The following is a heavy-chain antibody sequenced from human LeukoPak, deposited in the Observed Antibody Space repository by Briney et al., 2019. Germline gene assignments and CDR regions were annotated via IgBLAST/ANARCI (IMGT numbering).Heavy chain of an antibody. CDR3: ATNSGSYSHAFDI. CDR1: GYTFTSYG. D-gene: IGHD1-26*01. V-gene: IGHV1-18*01. J-gene: IGHJ3*02. CDR2: ISAYNGNT. Sequence: ASVKVSCKASGYTFTSYGISWVRQAPGQGLEWMGWISAYNGNTNYAQKFQGRVTMTEDTSTDTAYMELSSLRSEDTAVYYCATNSGSYSHAFDIWGQGTMVTVSS.